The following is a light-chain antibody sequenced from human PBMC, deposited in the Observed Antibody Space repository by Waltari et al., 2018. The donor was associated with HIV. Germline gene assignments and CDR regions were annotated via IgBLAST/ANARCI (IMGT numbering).Light chain of an antibody. J-gene: IGLJ3*02. Sequence: HSILTQPTSPSGPPGHSVPTPCSGSSSNIASYTLNCYQQVPGTSPKLLLLSKNQRPSGGPDRFVGYKSGTSASLAIRGLQSEDEADYYCATWDGSVSAWVFGGGTKWTVL. CDR3: ATWDGSVSAWV. CDR1: SSNIASYT. CDR2: SKN. V-gene: IGLV1-44*01.